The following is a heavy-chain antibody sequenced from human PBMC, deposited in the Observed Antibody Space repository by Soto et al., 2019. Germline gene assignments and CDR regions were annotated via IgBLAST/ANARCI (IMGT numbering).Heavy chain of an antibody. CDR3: ARLFHLRGYFDY. CDR1: GYSFTIYW. Sequence: GESLKLSCKVSGYSFTIYWIGWVRQMPGKGLEWMGIIYPGDSDTRYSPSFQGQVTISADKSISTAYLQWSSLKASDTAMYYCARLFHLRGYFDYWGQGTLVTVSS. J-gene: IGHJ4*02. CDR2: IYPGDSDT. V-gene: IGHV5-51*01. D-gene: IGHD2-21*01.